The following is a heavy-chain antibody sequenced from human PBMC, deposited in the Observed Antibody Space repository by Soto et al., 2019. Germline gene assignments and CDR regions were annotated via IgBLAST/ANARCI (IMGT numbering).Heavy chain of an antibody. D-gene: IGHD6-13*01. V-gene: IGHV1-18*04. Sequence: QVQLVQSGAEVKKPGASVRVSCKTSGYNFKGYSISWVRRAPGQGLEWMGWISTNNGNTNTAQRFQDRLTLTTDTSTRTANMELTDLKFDDTAVYYCGRVDRSSWWAFDGWGQGTLVIVS. J-gene: IGHJ4*02. CDR3: GRVDRSSWWAFDG. CDR2: ISTNNGNT. CDR1: GYNFKGYS.